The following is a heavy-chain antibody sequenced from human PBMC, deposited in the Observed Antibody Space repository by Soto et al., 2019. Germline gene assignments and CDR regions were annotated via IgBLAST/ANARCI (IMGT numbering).Heavy chain of an antibody. CDR3: VCGGNFFIY. V-gene: IGHV3-7*01. D-gene: IGHD3-16*01. CDR2: MDQDGSER. CDR1: GFTFSTYW. Sequence: EVQLVESGGGLVQPRGSLRLSCAASGFTFSTYWMTWVRQPPGKGLEWVANMDQDGSERYYVDSVRGRFTVSRDNAKNSLYLQMNSLRAEDTAVYYCVCGGNFFIYWGQGTLVTVSP. J-gene: IGHJ4*02.